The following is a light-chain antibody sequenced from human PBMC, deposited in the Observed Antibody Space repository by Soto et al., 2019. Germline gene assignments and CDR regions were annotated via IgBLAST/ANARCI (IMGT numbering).Light chain of an antibody. J-gene: IGKJ4*01. Sequence: EIIMTQSPATLSVSPGGRATLSCRASQRVSSNLAWYQQKPGQAPRLLIYGTSTRATGIPPRFSGSGSGTEFTLTISSLQSEDFATYFCQQLRTYPLTFGGGTKVDIK. CDR2: GTS. CDR1: QRVSSN. V-gene: IGKV3-15*01. CDR3: QQLRTYPLT.